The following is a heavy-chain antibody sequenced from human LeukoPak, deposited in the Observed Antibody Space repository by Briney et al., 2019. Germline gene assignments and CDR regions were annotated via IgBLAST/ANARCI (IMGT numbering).Heavy chain of an antibody. D-gene: IGHD3-22*01. Sequence: SETLSLTCTVSGGSISSSTYYWGWIRQPPGKGLEWIGSIYYSGSTYYNPSLKSRVTISVDTSKNQFSLKLSSVTAADTAVYYCARHGLTAGDSSGYRGFFDYWGQGTLVTVSS. CDR2: IYYSGST. V-gene: IGHV4-39*01. J-gene: IGHJ4*02. CDR1: GGSISSSTYY. CDR3: ARHGLTAGDSSGYRGFFDY.